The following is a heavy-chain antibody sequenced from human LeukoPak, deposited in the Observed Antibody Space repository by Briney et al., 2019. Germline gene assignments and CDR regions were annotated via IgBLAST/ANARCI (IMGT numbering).Heavy chain of an antibody. D-gene: IGHD3-22*01. CDR1: GFTFSDYT. CDR2: ISSRSDYI. Sequence: GGSLRVSCAASGFTFSDYTMNWVRQAPGKGLEWVSSISSRSDYIHYADSVKGRFTISRDNAENSLFLQMNSLRADDTAVYYCARGSSGGNNWGQGTLATVSS. J-gene: IGHJ4*02. CDR3: ARGSSGGNN. V-gene: IGHV3-21*01.